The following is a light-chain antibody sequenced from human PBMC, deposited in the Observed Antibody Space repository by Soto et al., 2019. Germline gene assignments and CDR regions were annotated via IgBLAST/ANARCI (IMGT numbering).Light chain of an antibody. V-gene: IGLV2-14*01. J-gene: IGLJ1*01. CDR1: SSDIGDYNY. CDR2: EVS. Sequence: QSVLTQPASVSGSPGQSITISCTGTSSDIGDYNYVSWYQQHPGKAPKLIIYEVSYRPSGVSDRFSGSKSDNTASLTISGLRAEDEAHYFCSSHSSSTTLYVFGTGTKVTVL. CDR3: SSHSSSTTLYV.